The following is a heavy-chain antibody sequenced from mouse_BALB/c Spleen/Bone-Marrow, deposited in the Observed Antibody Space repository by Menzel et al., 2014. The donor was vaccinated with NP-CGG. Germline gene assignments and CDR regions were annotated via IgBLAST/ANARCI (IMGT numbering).Heavy chain of an antibody. CDR1: GFNIKDTY. CDR2: IDPANGNT. CDR3: AREVDYAMDY. D-gene: IGHD1-1*01. Sequence: EVMLVESGAELVKPGASVKLSCTASGFNIKDTYMHWVKQRPEQGLEWIGRIDPANGNTKYDPKFQGKATITAGTSSNTAYLQLRSLTSEDTAVYYCAREVDYAMDYWGQGTSVTVSS. V-gene: IGHV14-3*02. J-gene: IGHJ4*01.